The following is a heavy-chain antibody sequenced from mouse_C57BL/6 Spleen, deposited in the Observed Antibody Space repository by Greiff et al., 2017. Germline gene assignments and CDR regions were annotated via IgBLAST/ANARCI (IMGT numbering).Heavy chain of an antibody. V-gene: IGHV7-3*01. CDR3: ARSTGGAMDD. CDR1: GFTFTDYY. Sequence: EVKLMESGGGLVQPGGSLSLSCAASGFTFTDYYMSWVRQPPGKALEWLGFIRNKANGYTTEYSASVKGRFTISRDNSQSILYLQMNALRAEDSATYYCARSTGGAMDDWGQGTSVTVSS. J-gene: IGHJ4*01. CDR2: IRNKANGYTT.